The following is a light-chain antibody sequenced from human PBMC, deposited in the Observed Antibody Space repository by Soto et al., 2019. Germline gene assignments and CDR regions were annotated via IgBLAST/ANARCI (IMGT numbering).Light chain of an antibody. V-gene: IGKV3-15*01. Sequence: EIVMTQSPATLSVSPGERVTLSGRASESIGSNLAWYQQKPGQAPRLLRYGASTRATGIPARFSGSESGTEFTLTISSLQSEDFAVYYCQQYDDWPPWTFGQGTKVDIK. CDR2: GAS. CDR3: QQYDDWPPWT. CDR1: ESIGSN. J-gene: IGKJ1*01.